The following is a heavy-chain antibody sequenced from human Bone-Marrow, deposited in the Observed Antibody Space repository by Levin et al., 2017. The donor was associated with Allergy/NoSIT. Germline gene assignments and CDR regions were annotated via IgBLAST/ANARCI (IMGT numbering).Heavy chain of an antibody. V-gene: IGHV3-23*01. D-gene: IGHD4-17*01. J-gene: IGHJ6*02. CDR3: AKDILRSTQNYYYYGMDV. CDR2: ISGSGHTT. Sequence: PGGSLRLSCAASGFTFSSYAVNWVRQAPGKGLEWVTAISGSGHTTYYADSMKGRFTVSRDNSKNTLYLQMSSLRAEDTAIYYCAKDILRSTQNYYYYGMDVWGQGTTVTVSS. CDR1: GFTFSSYA.